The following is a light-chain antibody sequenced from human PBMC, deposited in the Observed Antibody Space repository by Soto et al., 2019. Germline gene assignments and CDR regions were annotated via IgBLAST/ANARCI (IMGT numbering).Light chain of an antibody. Sequence: LAQPASVSGSPGQSITITCTGSASNIGGYNLVSWYQHHAGKAPKVIIYEGVKRPSGVSNRFSGFKSGTTASLTISGLQAEDEADYYCCSYVGATTYVFGSGTKVTVL. J-gene: IGLJ1*01. CDR1: ASNIGGYNL. CDR2: EGV. V-gene: IGLV2-23*01. CDR3: CSYVGATTYV.